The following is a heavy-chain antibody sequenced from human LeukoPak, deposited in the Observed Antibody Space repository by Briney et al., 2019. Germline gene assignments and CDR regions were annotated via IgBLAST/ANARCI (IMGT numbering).Heavy chain of an antibody. CDR2: IYHSGTT. CDR3: ARARGTGGYNY. Sequence: SQILSLTCTVSGGYISSGGYYWSWVRQPPGKGLEWVGHIYHSGTTSYNPSLKSRVTISVDTSKNQFALKLTSMTAADTAVYYCARARGTGGYNYWGQGTLVTVSS. D-gene: IGHD7-27*01. J-gene: IGHJ4*02. V-gene: IGHV4-30-2*01. CDR1: GGYISSGGYY.